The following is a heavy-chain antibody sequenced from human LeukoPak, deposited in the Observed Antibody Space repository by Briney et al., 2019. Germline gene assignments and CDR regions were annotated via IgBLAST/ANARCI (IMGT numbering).Heavy chain of an antibody. Sequence: PGGSLRLSCAASGFTFSSYSMNWVRQAPGKGLEWVSSISSSSSYIYYADSVKGRFTISRDNAKNSLYLQMNSLRAEDTAVYYYARIFGIAVADFDYWGQGTLVTVSS. CDR3: ARIFGIAVADFDY. D-gene: IGHD6-19*01. J-gene: IGHJ4*02. V-gene: IGHV3-21*01. CDR2: ISSSSSYI. CDR1: GFTFSSYS.